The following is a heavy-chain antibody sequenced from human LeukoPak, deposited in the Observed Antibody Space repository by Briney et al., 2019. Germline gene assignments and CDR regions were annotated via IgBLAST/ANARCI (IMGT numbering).Heavy chain of an antibody. Sequence: PSETLSLTCTVSGYSISSGYYWGWIRQPPGKGLEWIGSMFHSGTTYYNPSLKSRVTISVDTSKNHFSLKLSSVTAADTAVYYCARDYTVALGTTPYFQHWGQGTLVTVSS. D-gene: IGHD1-7*01. CDR1: GYSISSGYY. V-gene: IGHV4-38-2*02. J-gene: IGHJ1*01. CDR3: ARDYTVALGTTPYFQH. CDR2: MFHSGTT.